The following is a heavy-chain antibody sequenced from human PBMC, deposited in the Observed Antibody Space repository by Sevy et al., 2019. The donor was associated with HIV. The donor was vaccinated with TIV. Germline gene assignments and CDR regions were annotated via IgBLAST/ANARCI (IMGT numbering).Heavy chain of an antibody. CDR1: GFTFSSYA. Sequence: GGCLRLSCAASGFTFSSYAMNWVRQAPGKGLEWVSGISGSDGSTQYADSVKGRFTISIDNSKNTLYLQMNSLRAEDKAVYYCAKVGGSGYSETNNFDYWGQGTLVTVSS. V-gene: IGHV3-23*01. CDR2: ISGSDGST. J-gene: IGHJ4*02. CDR3: AKVGGSGYSETNNFDY. D-gene: IGHD3-22*01.